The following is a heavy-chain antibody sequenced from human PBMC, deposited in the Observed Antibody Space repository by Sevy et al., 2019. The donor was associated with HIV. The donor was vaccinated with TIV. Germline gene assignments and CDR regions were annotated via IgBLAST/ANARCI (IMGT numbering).Heavy chain of an antibody. CDR2: IYYSGST. J-gene: IGHJ4*02. CDR3: ASSGYSYGYGVGDY. CDR1: GGSISSYY. D-gene: IGHD5-18*01. Sequence: SETLSLTCTVSGGSISSYYWRWIRQPPGKGLEWIGYIYYSGSTNYNPSLKSRVTISVDTSKNQFSLKLSSVTAADTAVYYCASSGYSYGYGVGDYWGQGTLVTVSS. V-gene: IGHV4-59*01.